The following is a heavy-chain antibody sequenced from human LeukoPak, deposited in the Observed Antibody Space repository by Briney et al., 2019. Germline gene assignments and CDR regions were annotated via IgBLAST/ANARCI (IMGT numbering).Heavy chain of an antibody. J-gene: IGHJ5*02. CDR3: ARGRYYYGSGSPMVP. V-gene: IGHV1-69*10. CDR2: IIPILGLI. CDR1: GGTFSSYG. D-gene: IGHD3-10*01. Sequence: SVKVSCKASGGTFSSYGISWVRQAPGQGLEWMGGIIPILGLIDYAQNFQGKVTITADKSTSTAYMELSSLRSEDTAVYYCARGRYYYGSGSPMVPWGQGTLVTVSS.